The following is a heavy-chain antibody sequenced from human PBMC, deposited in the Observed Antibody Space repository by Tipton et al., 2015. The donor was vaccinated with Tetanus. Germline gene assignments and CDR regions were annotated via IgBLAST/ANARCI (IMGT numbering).Heavy chain of an antibody. Sequence: SLRLSCAVSGFTFSNHAMTWVRQAPGKGLEWVSAISISGDSTYYADSVKGRFTISRDNSKDTLYLQMHSLRVEDTAVYYCAKEIRPNDSWGQGTLVTVSS. V-gene: IGHV3-23*01. CDR1: GFTFSNHA. D-gene: IGHD3-16*01. CDR3: AKEIRPNDS. J-gene: IGHJ4*02. CDR2: ISISGDST.